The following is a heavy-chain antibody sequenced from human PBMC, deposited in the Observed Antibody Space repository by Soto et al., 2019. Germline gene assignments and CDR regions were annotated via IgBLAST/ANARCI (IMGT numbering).Heavy chain of an antibody. D-gene: IGHD4-17*01. Sequence: DVQLVESGGGLVQPGGSLRVSCAASGFTFRSHRIHWVRQAPGKGLEWVSRIDTDGGGTSYADSVKGRFTSSTDNAENTVYLQMNGLRVEDTAVYYCATVFDVWGQGTLVTVSS. J-gene: IGHJ4*02. CDR3: ATVFDV. CDR1: GFTFRSHR. V-gene: IGHV3-74*01. CDR2: IDTDGGGT.